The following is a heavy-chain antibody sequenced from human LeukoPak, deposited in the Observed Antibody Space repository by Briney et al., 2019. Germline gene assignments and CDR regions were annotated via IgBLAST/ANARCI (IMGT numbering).Heavy chain of an antibody. D-gene: IGHD3-10*01. Sequence: GGSLRLSCAASGFTFSNYAMSWVRQAPGKGLEWVSTISGSGGTTYYADSVQGRFIISRDNSRNTLFVQMNSLRAEDTAIYYCAKGPSYGSGSYYTPQYYFDYWGQGTLVTVSS. CDR2: ISGSGGTT. V-gene: IGHV3-23*01. CDR3: AKGPSYGSGSYYTPQYYFDY. J-gene: IGHJ4*02. CDR1: GFTFSNYA.